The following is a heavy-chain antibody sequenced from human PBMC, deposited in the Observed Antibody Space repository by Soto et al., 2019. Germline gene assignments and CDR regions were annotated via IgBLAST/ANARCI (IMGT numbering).Heavy chain of an antibody. J-gene: IGHJ4*02. CDR3: ARELWGSGSYYNLGY. CDR2: ISSSSSYI. CDR1: GFTFSSYS. V-gene: IGHV3-21*01. D-gene: IGHD3-10*01. Sequence: GGSLRLSCAASGFTFSSYSMNWVRQAPGKGLEWVSSISSSSSYIYYADSVKGRFTISRDNAKNSLYLQMNSLRAEDTAVYYCARELWGSGSYYNLGYWGQGTLVTVSS.